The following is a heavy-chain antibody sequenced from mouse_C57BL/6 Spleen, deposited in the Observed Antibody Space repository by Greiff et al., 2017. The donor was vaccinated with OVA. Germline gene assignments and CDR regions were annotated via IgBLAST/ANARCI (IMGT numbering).Heavy chain of an antibody. D-gene: IGHD1-1*01. J-gene: IGHJ3*01. CDR1: GFTFSSYA. CDR3: TRDSGYYGSSYGLAY. V-gene: IGHV5-9-1*02. CDR2: ISSGGDYI. Sequence: EVKLMESGEGLVKPGGSLKLSCAASGFTFSSYAMSWVRQTPEKRLEWVAYISSGGDYIYYADTVKGRFTISRDNARNTLYLQMSSLKSEDTAMYYCTRDSGYYGSSYGLAYWGQGTLVTVSA.